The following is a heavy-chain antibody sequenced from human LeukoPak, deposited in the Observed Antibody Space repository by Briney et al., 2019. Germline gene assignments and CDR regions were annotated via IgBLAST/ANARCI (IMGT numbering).Heavy chain of an antibody. CDR3: ARGLWWSKYYFDY. D-gene: IGHD2-21*01. CDR2: ISNSGETT. CDR1: GFPFSSYA. V-gene: IGHV3-23*01. J-gene: IGHJ4*02. Sequence: GSLRLSCAASGFPFSSYAMSWVRQAPGKGLDFVSSISNSGETTNYADSVKGRFTISRDNSKNTLYLQMNSLRAEDTAVYYCARGLWWSKYYFDYWGQGTLVTVSS.